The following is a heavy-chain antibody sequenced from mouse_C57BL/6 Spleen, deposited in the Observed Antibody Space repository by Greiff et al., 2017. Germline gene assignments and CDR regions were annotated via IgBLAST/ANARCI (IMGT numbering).Heavy chain of an antibody. CDR2: IHPNSGST. J-gene: IGHJ4*01. CDR3: ARIRYGSSYYYAMDY. Sequence: QVQLQQPGAELVKPGASVKLSCKASGYTFTSYWMHWVKQRPGQGLEWIGMIHPNSGSTNYNEKFKSKATLTVDKSSSTAYMQLSSLTSEDSAVYYCARIRYGSSYYYAMDYWGRGTSVTVSS. CDR1: GYTFTSYW. V-gene: IGHV1-64*01. D-gene: IGHD1-1*01.